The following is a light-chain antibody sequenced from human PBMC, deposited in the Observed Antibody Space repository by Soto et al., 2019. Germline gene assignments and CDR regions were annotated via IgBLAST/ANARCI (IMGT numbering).Light chain of an antibody. J-gene: IGLJ1*01. CDR3: ASYTTDTTRL. Sequence: QSALTQPASVSVTPGQSITRTCTGSNNDVGRYSYVSWYQQYPGKTPKLIIYEVRLRPSGISDRFSGSKSGITASLTISGLQPEDEADYYCASYTTDTTRLFGTGTKVTVL. V-gene: IGLV2-14*01. CDR1: NNDVGRYSY. CDR2: EVR.